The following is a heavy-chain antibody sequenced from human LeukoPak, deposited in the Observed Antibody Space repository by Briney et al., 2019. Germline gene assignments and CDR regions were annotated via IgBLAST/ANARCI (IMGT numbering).Heavy chain of an antibody. CDR1: GFTFSSYG. V-gene: IGHV3-33*01. CDR3: ARERGGEMEYYFDY. CDR2: IWYDGSNK. J-gene: IGHJ4*02. Sequence: GGSLRLSCAASGFTFSSYGMHWVRQAPGQGLEWVAVIWYDGSNKYYADSVKGRFTISRDNSKNTLYLQMNSLRAEDTAVYYCARERGGEMEYYFDYWGQGTLVTVSS. D-gene: IGHD5-24*01.